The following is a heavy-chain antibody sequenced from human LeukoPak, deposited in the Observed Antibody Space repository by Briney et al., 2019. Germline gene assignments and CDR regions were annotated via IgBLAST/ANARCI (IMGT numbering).Heavy chain of an antibody. V-gene: IGHV3-33*01. Sequence: GGSLRLSCAASGFNLRNYAMHWVRQAPGKGPEWMSLMWYDGTNEKYADSVKGRFIISRDNSANMLYLRLTSLRAEDTAVYYCAREYYGSGPYYKGLEFGGQGTLVAVSS. CDR3: AREYYGSGPYYKGLEF. CDR1: GFNLRNYA. J-gene: IGHJ4*02. CDR2: MWYDGTNE. D-gene: IGHD3-10*01.